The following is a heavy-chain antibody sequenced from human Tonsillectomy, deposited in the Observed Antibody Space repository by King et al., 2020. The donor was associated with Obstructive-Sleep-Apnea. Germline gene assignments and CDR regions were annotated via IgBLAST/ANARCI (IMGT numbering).Heavy chain of an antibody. CDR1: GYSISSGYY. D-gene: IGHD5-12*01. Sequence: VQLQESGPGLVKPSETLSLTCTVSGYSISSGYYWGWIRQPPGKGLEWIGSIYHSGSTYYNPSLKSRVTISVDTSKNQFSLKLSSVTAADTAVYYCARDGGDGGYGPSGAFDIWGQGTMVTVSS. CDR3: ARDGGDGGYGPSGAFDI. J-gene: IGHJ3*02. CDR2: IYHSGST. V-gene: IGHV4-38-2*02.